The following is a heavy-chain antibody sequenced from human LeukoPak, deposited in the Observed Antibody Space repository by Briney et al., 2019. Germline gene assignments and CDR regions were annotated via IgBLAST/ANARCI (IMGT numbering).Heavy chain of an antibody. CDR2: MNPNSGNT. CDR1: GYTFTSYD. J-gene: IGHJ3*02. V-gene: IGHV1-18*01. CDR3: ARILYHDAFDI. Sequence: GASVKVSCKASGYTFTSYDINWVRQATGQGLEWMGWMNPNSGNTNYAQKLQGRVTMTTDTSTSTAYMELRSLRSDDTAVYYCARILYHDAFDIWGQGTMVTVSS. D-gene: IGHD2-15*01.